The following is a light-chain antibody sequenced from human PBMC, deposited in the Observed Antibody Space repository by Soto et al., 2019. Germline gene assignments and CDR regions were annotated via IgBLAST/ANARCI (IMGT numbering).Light chain of an antibody. Sequence: DIQMTQSPSTLSLSVGDRVTITCRASQTINTCLAWYQQKPGTPPKLLIYKASTIPTGVPSRFSGSGSGTEFTLTITSLQPDDIAIYYCQQYHSYSRTFGPGTKVDIK. V-gene: IGKV1-5*03. CDR1: QTINTC. J-gene: IGKJ1*01. CDR3: QQYHSYSRT. CDR2: KAS.